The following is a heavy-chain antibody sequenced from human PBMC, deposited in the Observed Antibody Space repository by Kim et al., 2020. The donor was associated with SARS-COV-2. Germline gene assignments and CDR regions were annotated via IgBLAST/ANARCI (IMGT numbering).Heavy chain of an antibody. CDR2: ISSSSSYI. CDR1: GFTFSSYS. V-gene: IGHV3-21*01. D-gene: IGHD6-19*01. Sequence: GGSLRLSCAASGFTFSSYSMNWVRQAPGKGLEWVSSISSSSSYIYYADSVKGRFTISRDNAKNSLYLQMNSLRAEDTAVYYCARCRAVAGSHYGMDVWGQGTTVTVSS. CDR3: ARCRAVAGSHYGMDV. J-gene: IGHJ6*02.